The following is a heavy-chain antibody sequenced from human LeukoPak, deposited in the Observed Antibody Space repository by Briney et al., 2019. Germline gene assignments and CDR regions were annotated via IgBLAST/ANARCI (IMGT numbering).Heavy chain of an antibody. J-gene: IGHJ5*02. CDR1: GFTFSSHW. Sequence: GGSLRLSCAASGFTFSSHWMHWVRQAPGKGLVWVSRINSDERTTDYADSVKGRFIISRDNAKSTLYLQMNSLRSEDTAVYFCARDPATSRGWFDRWGQGTLVTVSS. CDR2: INSDERTT. CDR3: ARDPATSRGWFDR. D-gene: IGHD3-10*01. V-gene: IGHV3-74*01.